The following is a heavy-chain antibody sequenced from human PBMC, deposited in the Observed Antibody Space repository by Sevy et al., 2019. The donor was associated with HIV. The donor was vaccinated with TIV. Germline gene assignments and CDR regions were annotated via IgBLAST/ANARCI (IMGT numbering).Heavy chain of an antibody. V-gene: IGHV3-21*01. Sequence: GGSLRLSCEASGFTFTSYSMNWVRQAPGKGLEWVSSISSYSYISYADSVNGRFTVSRDNAKNSLYLQMSSLRAEDMAVYYCARDGGNYFDYWGLGTLVTVSS. CDR2: ISSYSYI. CDR1: GFTFTSYS. J-gene: IGHJ4*02. D-gene: IGHD3-16*01. CDR3: ARDGGNYFDY.